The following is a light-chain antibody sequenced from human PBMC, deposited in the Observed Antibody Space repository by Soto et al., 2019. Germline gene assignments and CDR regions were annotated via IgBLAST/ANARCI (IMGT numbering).Light chain of an antibody. CDR3: QQRSNWPRYT. CDR1: QSVSSY. J-gene: IGKJ2*01. V-gene: IGKV3-11*01. CDR2: DAS. Sequence: EIVLTQSPATLSLSPGERATLSCRASQSVSSYLAWYQQKPGQAPRLLIYDASNRATGIPVRFSGSGSGTDFTLTISSLETEDFAVYYCQQRSNWPRYTFGQGTKLEIK.